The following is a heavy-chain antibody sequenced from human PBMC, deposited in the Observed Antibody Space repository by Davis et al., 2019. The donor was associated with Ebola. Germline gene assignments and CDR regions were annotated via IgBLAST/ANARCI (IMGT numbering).Heavy chain of an antibody. D-gene: IGHD3-22*01. CDR2: IYHSGST. CDR3: ARDDSSGYYPPGAFDI. Sequence: PSETLSLTCAVSGYSISSGYYWGWIRQPPGKGLEWIGSIYHSGSTYYNPSLKSRVTISVDTSKNQFSLKLSSVTAADTAVYYCARDDSSGYYPPGAFDIWGQGTMVTVSS. J-gene: IGHJ3*02. CDR1: GYSISSGYY. V-gene: IGHV4-38-2*02.